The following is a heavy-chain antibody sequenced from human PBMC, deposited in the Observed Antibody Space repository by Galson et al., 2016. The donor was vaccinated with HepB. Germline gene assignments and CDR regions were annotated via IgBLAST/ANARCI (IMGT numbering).Heavy chain of an antibody. D-gene: IGHD5-12*01. CDR1: GYTFSSYG. CDR2: ISTYSGNT. Sequence: SVKVSCKASGYTFSSYGITWVRQAPGQGLEWMGWISTYSGNTKYAQNLQGRVTVTTDTSTSTAYMELRSLRSDDTAVYYCARGGGKWQGMDAWGQGTTVAVSS. CDR3: ARGGGKWQGMDA. V-gene: IGHV1-18*01. J-gene: IGHJ6*02.